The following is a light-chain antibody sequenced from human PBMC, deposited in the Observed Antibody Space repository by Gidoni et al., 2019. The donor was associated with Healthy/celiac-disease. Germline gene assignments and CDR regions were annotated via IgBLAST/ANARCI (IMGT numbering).Light chain of an antibody. Sequence: EIVLTPSPGTLSLSPGERATLSCRASQSVSSSYLAWYQQKPGQAPRLLIYGASSRATGIPDRFSGSGSGTDVTLTISRLEPEDVAVYYCQQYGSSPPITFGQGTRLEIK. CDR3: QQYGSSPPIT. CDR2: GAS. J-gene: IGKJ5*01. V-gene: IGKV3-20*01. CDR1: QSVSSSY.